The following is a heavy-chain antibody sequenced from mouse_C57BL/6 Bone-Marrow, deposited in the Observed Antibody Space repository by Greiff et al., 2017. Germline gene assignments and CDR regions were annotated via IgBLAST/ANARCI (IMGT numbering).Heavy chain of an antibody. J-gene: IGHJ2*01. CDR3: AREEYDYVDY. CDR1: GYTFTSHW. Sequence: VQLQQPGAELVMPGASVKLSCKASGYTFTSHWMHLVKQRPRQGLEWIGEIDPSDSYTHYNQKFKGKSTWTVDKSSSTAYMRLSSLESEDSAVYYCAREEYDYVDYWGQGTTLTVSS. V-gene: IGHV1-69*01. CDR2: IDPSDSYT. D-gene: IGHD2-10*02.